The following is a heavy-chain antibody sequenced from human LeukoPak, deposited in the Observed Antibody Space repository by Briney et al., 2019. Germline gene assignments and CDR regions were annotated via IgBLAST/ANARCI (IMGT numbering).Heavy chain of an antibody. V-gene: IGHV3-23*01. CDR3: AKELNYYGSGSPLVD. D-gene: IGHD3-10*01. Sequence: GGSLRLSCAASGFTFSSYAMSWVRQAPGKGLEWVSTISGRGGSTYYADSVKGRFTISRDNSKNTLDLQMNSLRAEDTAVYYCAKELNYYGSGSPLVDWGQGTLVTVSS. CDR2: ISGRGGST. CDR1: GFTFSSYA. J-gene: IGHJ4*02.